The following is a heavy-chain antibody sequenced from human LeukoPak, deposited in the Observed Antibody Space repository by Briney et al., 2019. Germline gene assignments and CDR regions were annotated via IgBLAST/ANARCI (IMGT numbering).Heavy chain of an antibody. Sequence: SETLSLTCTVSSGSISSYYWSWLRQPPGKGLEWIGYIYYSGSTNYNPSLKSRVTISVDTSKNQFSLKLSSVTAADTAVHYCARGPAETIFGVVIPSYYGMDVWGQGTTVTVSS. CDR3: ARGPAETIFGVVIPSYYGMDV. CDR2: IYYSGST. CDR1: SGSISSYY. J-gene: IGHJ6*02. V-gene: IGHV4-59*13. D-gene: IGHD3-3*01.